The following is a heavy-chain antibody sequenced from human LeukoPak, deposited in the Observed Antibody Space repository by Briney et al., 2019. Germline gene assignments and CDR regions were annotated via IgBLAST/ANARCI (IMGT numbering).Heavy chain of an antibody. V-gene: IGHV3-30*12. J-gene: IGHJ4*02. CDR3: ARASGPIKKNRFDQ. CDR1: GFTFSTSG. CDR2: IFSDGIRK. D-gene: IGHD1-26*01. Sequence: PGGSLRLSCATSGFTFSTSGMEWVRQAPGKGLERVAIIFSDGIRKYYADSVKGRFTISRDISRSTLCLEMNSLSAEDTAVYYCARASGPIKKNRFDQWGQGTLVTVSS.